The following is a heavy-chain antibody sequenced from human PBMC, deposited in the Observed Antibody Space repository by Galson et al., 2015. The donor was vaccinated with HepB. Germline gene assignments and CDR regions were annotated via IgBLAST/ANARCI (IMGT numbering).Heavy chain of an antibody. Sequence: SLRLSCAASGFTFSGSAIHWVRQASGRGPEWIGHIRSKATNYVALYVPSLKGRFTISRDDSKNMAYLHMRSLKTDDTAVYYCVRSGDFSGYSSRWGQGTLVTVSS. CDR1: GFTFSGSA. CDR3: VRSGDFSGYSSR. CDR2: IRSKATNYVA. V-gene: IGHV3-73*01. J-gene: IGHJ4*02. D-gene: IGHD6-13*01.